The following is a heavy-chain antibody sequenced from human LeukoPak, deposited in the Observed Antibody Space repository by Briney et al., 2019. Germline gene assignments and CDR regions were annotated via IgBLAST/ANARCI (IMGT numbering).Heavy chain of an antibody. CDR2: ISYDGSNK. J-gene: IGHJ4*02. CDR3: AKGSRGSCSRTYCYPFDY. CDR1: GFTFSSYA. Sequence: PGGSLRLSCAASGFTFSSYAMHWVRQAPGKGLEWVAVISYDGSNKYYADSVKGRFTISRDNSKNTLYLQMNSLRAEDTAVYYCAKGSRGSCSRTYCYPFDYWGQGTLVTVSS. V-gene: IGHV3-30*04. D-gene: IGHD2-2*01.